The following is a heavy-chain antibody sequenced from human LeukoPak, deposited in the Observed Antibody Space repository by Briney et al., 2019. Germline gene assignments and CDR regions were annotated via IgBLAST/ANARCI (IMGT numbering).Heavy chain of an antibody. CDR3: ATFSRPSVDHFES. CDR2: IYIGGYI. Sequence: PGGSLRLSCAASGFTVSSTYMNWVRQAPGKGLEWVSVIYIGGYIYYADPVKGRFTISRDNSKNTLYLQMDSLRAEDTAIYYCATFSRPSVDHFESWGQGTLVTVSS. D-gene: IGHD3-10*01. J-gene: IGHJ4*02. V-gene: IGHV3-53*01. CDR1: GFTVSSTY.